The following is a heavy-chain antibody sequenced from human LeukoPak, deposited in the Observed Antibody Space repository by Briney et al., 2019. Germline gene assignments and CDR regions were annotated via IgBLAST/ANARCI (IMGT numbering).Heavy chain of an antibody. CDR1: GFTFSSYA. CDR3: AREKVLRYFDWLLPTYGMDV. Sequence: PGGSLRLSCAASGFTFSSYAMSWVRQAPGKGLEWVSAISGSGGSTYYADSVKGRFTIPRDNAKNSLYLQMNSLRAEDTAVYYCAREKVLRYFDWLLPTYGMDVWGQGTTVTVSS. J-gene: IGHJ6*02. V-gene: IGHV3-23*01. D-gene: IGHD3-9*01. CDR2: ISGSGGST.